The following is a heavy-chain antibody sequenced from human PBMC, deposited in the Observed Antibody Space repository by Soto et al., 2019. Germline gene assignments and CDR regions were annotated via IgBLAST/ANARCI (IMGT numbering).Heavy chain of an antibody. CDR2: IYYSGST. CDR3: ARWPRPYYYDSSGNTDY. D-gene: IGHD3-22*01. Sequence: SETLSLTCTVSGGSVSSGSYYWSWIRQPPGKGLEWIGYIYYSGSTNYNPSLKSRVTISVDTSKNQFSLKLSSVTAADTAVYYCARWPRPYYYDSSGNTDYWGQGTLVTVSS. J-gene: IGHJ4*02. CDR1: GGSVSSGSYY. V-gene: IGHV4-61*01.